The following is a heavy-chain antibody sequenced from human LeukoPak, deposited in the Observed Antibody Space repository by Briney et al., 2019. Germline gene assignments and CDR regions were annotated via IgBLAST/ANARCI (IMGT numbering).Heavy chain of an antibody. CDR2: MNPNTGIT. Sequence: ASVKVSCKASGYSFTTYDVNWVRQATGQGPEWMGYMNPNTGITGYAQKFQGRVTMTSDTSINTAYMELSSLTSENTAMYYCARELRRDEFWSQGTLVTVSS. CDR1: GYSFTTYD. D-gene: IGHD3-10*01. V-gene: IGHV1-8*01. CDR3: ARELRRDEF. J-gene: IGHJ4*02.